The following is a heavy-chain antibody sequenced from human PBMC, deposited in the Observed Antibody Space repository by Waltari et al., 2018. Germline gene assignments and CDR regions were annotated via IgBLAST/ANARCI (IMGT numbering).Heavy chain of an antibody. CDR2: FNGRDGGA. CDR3: AKHRNYGTTWAGAFDC. D-gene: IGHD3-10*01. Sequence: EEQLLQSGGGLVQPGGSLRLSCAASGFTFTPYAMSWVRQAPGKGLEWVSAFNGRDGGAYYADSVKGRFTISSDNSRNTLYLQMNSLRAEDTAVYYCAKHRNYGTTWAGAFDCWGQGTLVTVSS. CDR1: GFTFTPYA. V-gene: IGHV3-23*01. J-gene: IGHJ4*02.